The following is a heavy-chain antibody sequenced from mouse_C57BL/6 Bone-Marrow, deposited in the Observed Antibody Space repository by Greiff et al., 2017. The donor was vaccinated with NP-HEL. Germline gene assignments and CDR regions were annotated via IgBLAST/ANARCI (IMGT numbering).Heavy chain of an antibody. Sequence: EVHLVESGGGLVKPGGSLKLSCAASGFTFSSYTMSWVRQTPEKRLEWVATISGGGGNTYYPDSVKGRFTISRDNAKNTLYLQMSSLRSEDTALYYCARQGYLRTWFAYWGQGTLVTVSA. D-gene: IGHD3-1*01. CDR3: ARQGYLRTWFAY. V-gene: IGHV5-9*01. J-gene: IGHJ3*01. CDR1: GFTFSSYT. CDR2: ISGGGGNT.